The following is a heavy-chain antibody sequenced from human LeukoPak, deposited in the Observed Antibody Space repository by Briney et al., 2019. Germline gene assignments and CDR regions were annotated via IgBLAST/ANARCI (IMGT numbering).Heavy chain of an antibody. D-gene: IGHD2-15*01. J-gene: IGHJ4*02. CDR2: ISGSGGST. CDR3: AKEGGRASAGFDY. Sequence: GGSLRLSCAASGFTFSSYALSWVRQAPGRGLEWVSAISGSGGSTYYADSVKGRFTISRDNSKNTLYLQMNSLRAEDTAVYYCAKEGGRASAGFDYWGQGTQVTVSS. CDR1: GFTFSSYA. V-gene: IGHV3-23*01.